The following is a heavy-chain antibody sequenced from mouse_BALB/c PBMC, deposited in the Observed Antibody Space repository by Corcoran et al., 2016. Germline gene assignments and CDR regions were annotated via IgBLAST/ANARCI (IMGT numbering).Heavy chain of an antibody. CDR3: ASPYYYGSSYRDAMDY. D-gene: IGHD1-1*01. CDR1: GYTFTDYV. CDR2: IYPGSGST. J-gene: IGHJ4*01. V-gene: IGHV1-81*01. Sequence: QVQLQQSGPELVKPGASVKMSCKASGYTFTDYVISWVKQRTGQGLEWIGEIYPGSGSTYYNEKFKGKATLTADKSSNTAYMQLSSLTSEDSAVYFCASPYYYGSSYRDAMDYCGQGTSVTVSS.